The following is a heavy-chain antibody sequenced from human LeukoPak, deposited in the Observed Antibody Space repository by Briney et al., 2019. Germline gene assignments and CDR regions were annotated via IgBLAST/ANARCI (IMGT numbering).Heavy chain of an antibody. J-gene: IGHJ5*02. CDR1: GGTFSSYA. V-gene: IGHV1-69*04. Sequence: ASVKVSCKASGGTFSSYAISWVRQAPGQGLEWMGRIIPILGIANYAQKFQGRVTITADKSTSTAYMELSSLRSEDTAVYYCAREATLGGDMNGDNWFDPWGQGTLVTVSS. CDR3: AREATLGGDMNGDNWFDP. CDR2: IIPILGIA. D-gene: IGHD3-16*01.